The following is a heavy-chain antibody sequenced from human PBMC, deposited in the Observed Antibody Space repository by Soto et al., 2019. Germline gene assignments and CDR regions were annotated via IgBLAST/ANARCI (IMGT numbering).Heavy chain of an antibody. D-gene: IGHD3-22*01. CDR3: TTDLWYYYDSSGYSLDAFDI. V-gene: IGHV3-15*01. J-gene: IGHJ3*02. Sequence: GGSLRLSCAASGFTFSNVWMSWVRQAPGKGLEWVGRIKSKTDGGTTDYAAPVKGKFTISRDDSKNTLYLQMNSLKTEDTAVYYCTTDLWYYYDSSGYSLDAFDIWGQGTMVTVS. CDR1: GFTFSNVW. CDR2: IKSKTDGGTT.